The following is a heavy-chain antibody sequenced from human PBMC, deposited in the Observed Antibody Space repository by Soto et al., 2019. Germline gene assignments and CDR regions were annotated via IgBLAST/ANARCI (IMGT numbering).Heavy chain of an antibody. CDR1: GFTFSSYA. V-gene: IGHV3-30-3*01. D-gene: IGHD1-26*01. Sequence: GGSLRLSCAASGFTFSSYAKHWVRQAPGKGLEWVAVISYDGSNKYYADSVKGRFTISRDNSKNTLYLQMNSLRAEDTAVYYCASGTPTSIVGATPAGYYYYGMDVWGQGTTVTVSS. CDR2: ISYDGSNK. CDR3: ASGTPTSIVGATPAGYYYYGMDV. J-gene: IGHJ6*02.